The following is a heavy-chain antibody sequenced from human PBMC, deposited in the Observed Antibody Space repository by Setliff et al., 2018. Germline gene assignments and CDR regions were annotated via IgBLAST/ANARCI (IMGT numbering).Heavy chain of an antibody. J-gene: IGHJ5*02. D-gene: IGHD1-26*01. CDR3: ARVGSKPQLGWFDP. V-gene: IGHV3-74*03. CDR1: GFTFSTYW. Sequence: GSLRLSCVTSGFTFSTYWMHWVRQAPGQGLVWVARISTDGSSITYADSVKGRFTISRDNARNTLYLQMNSMTAEDTAVYYCARVGSKPQLGWFDPWGQGTLVTVSS. CDR2: ISTDGSSI.